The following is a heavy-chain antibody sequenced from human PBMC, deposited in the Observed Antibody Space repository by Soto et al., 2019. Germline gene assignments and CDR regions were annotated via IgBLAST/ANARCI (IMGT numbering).Heavy chain of an antibody. CDR2: IDPSDSYT. CDR1: GYSFTNYW. V-gene: IGHV5-10-1*01. CDR3: TTDQTGRPLNY. J-gene: IGHJ4*02. Sequence: PGESLKISCKGSGYSFTNYWISWVRQMPGKGLEWMGRIDPSDSYTNYSPSFQGHVTISADKSISTAYLQWSSLKTEDTAVYYCTTDQTGRPLNYWGQGTLVTVSS.